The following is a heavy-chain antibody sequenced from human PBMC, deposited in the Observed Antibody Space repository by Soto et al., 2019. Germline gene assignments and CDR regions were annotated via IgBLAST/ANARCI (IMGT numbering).Heavy chain of an antibody. CDR3: ARGAYSSSWYKAYYYGVDV. V-gene: IGHV3-13*01. D-gene: IGHD6-13*01. J-gene: IGHJ6*02. CDR1: GFTFSSYD. CDR2: IGTAGDT. Sequence: GGSLRLSCAASGFTFSSYDMHWVRQATGKGLEWVSAIGTAGDTYYPGSVKGRFTISRENAKNSLYLQMNSLRAGDTAVYYCARGAYSSSWYKAYYYGVDVWGQGTRVTVSS.